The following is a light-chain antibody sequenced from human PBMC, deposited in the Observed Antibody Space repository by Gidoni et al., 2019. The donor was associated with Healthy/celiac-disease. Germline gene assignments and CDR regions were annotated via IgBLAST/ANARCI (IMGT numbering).Light chain of an antibody. CDR2: WAS. CDR3: QQYYSTPLT. V-gene: IGKV4-1*01. J-gene: IGKJ4*01. CDR1: QSVLYSSNNKNY. Sequence: DNVMTQSPDSLAVSLGERATINCKSSQSVLYSSNNKNYLAWYQQKPGQPTKLLIYWASTRESGVPDRFSGSGSGTDFTLTISSLQAEDVAVYYCQQYYSTPLTFGGXTKVEIK.